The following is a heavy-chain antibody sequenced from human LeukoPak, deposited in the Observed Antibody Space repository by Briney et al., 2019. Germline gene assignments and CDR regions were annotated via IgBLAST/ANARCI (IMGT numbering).Heavy chain of an antibody. CDR3: ARDPYSGSYSDYYYYYMDV. J-gene: IGHJ6*03. CDR1: GFTFDDYG. V-gene: IGHV3-20*04. Sequence: GGSLRLSCAASGFTFDDYGMSWVRQAPGKGLEWVSGINWNGGSTGYADSVKGRFTISRDNAKNSLYLQLNSLRAEDTAVYYCARDPYSGSYSDYYYYYMDVWGKGTTVTVSS. D-gene: IGHD1-26*01. CDR2: INWNGGST.